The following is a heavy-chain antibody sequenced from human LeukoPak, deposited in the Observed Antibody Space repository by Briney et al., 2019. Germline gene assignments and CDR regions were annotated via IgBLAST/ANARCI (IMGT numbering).Heavy chain of an antibody. V-gene: IGHV3-74*01. J-gene: IGHJ4*02. CDR3: ARGGVVVEGFGDYDPFDY. CDR2: INSDGSST. CDR1: GFTFSSYW. D-gene: IGHD4-17*01. Sequence: TGGSLRLSCAASGFTFSSYWMHWVRQAPGKGLVWVSRINSDGSSTSYADSVKGRFTISRDNAKNTLYLQMNSLRAEDTAVYYCARGGVVVEGFGDYDPFDYWGQGTLVTVSS.